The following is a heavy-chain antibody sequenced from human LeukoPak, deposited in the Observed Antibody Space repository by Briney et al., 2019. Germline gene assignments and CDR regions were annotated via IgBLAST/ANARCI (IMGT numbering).Heavy chain of an antibody. V-gene: IGHV4-39*01. CDR1: GGSISSSSYY. CDR3: ARGRQRLLLSY. Sequence: PPETLSLTCTVSGGSISSSSYYWGWIRQPPGKGLEWIGSIYYSGSTYYNPSLKSRVTISVDTSKNQFSLKLSSVTAADTAVYYCARGRQRLLLSYWGQGTLVTVSS. CDR2: IYYSGST. D-gene: IGHD6-25*01. J-gene: IGHJ4*02.